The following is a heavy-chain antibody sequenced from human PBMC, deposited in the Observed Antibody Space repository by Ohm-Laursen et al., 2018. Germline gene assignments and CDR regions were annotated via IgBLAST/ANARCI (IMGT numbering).Heavy chain of an antibody. CDR2: IRKKADSYTT. D-gene: IGHD2-15*01. V-gene: IGHV3-72*01. CDR3: VKQGYCSGGNCHSNTFDI. CDR1: GFTFSDHY. Sequence: SLRLSCAASGFTFSDHYMDWVRQAPGKGLEWVGRIRKKADSYTTEYDASVKGRFTISRDDSRNSLYLQMNSLNTEDTAVYYCVKQGYCSGGNCHSNTFDIWGQGTMVTVSS. J-gene: IGHJ3*02.